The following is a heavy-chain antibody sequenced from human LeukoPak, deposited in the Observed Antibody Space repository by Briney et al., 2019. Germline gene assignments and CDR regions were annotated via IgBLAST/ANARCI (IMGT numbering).Heavy chain of an antibody. CDR1: GFTFSDYY. CDR3: ARDLDSEDYFDY. D-gene: IGHD3/OR15-3a*01. V-gene: IGHV3-11*04. CDR2: ISSSGSTI. J-gene: IGHJ4*02. Sequence: PGGTLRLSCAASGFTFSDYYMSWIRQAPGEGLEWVSYISSSGSTIYHADSVKGRFTISRDNAKNSLYLQMNSLRAEDTAVYYCARDLDSEDYFDYCGQGTQVTVSS.